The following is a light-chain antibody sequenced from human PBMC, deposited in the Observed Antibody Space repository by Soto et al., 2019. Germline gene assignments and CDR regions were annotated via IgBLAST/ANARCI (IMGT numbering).Light chain of an antibody. J-gene: IGLJ1*01. CDR3: CSYAGSYTYV. V-gene: IGLV2-11*01. CDR2: DVN. CDR1: SSDVGGYNY. Sequence: QSALTQPRSVSGSPGQSVTISCTGTSSDVGGYNYVSWYQQHPGKAPKHIIYDVNKRPSGVPGRLSASKSGNTASLTISGLQAEDEADYYCCSYAGSYTYVFGTGTKLTVL.